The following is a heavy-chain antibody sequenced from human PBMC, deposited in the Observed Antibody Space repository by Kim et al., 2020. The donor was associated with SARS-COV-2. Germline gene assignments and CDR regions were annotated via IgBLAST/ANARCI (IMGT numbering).Heavy chain of an antibody. CDR3: AKPNSNSRYCFDK. J-gene: IGHJ4*02. D-gene: IGHD6-13*01. CDR2: IHYSGST. Sequence: SETLSLTCTVSGGSSSSSGDYWGWIRQPPGKGLEWIGSIHYSGSTYYNPSLKSRVTISVDTSRNLFTLKLASVTAADTAVYFCAKPNSNSRYCFDKWGQGTLVTVSS. V-gene: IGHV4-39*01. CDR1: GGSSSSSGDY.